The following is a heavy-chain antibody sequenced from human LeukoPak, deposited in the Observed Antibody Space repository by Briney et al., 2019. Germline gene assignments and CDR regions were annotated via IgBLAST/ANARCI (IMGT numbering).Heavy chain of an antibody. CDR2: IKSKTDGGTT. CDR1: GFTLSNAW. D-gene: IGHD6-13*01. V-gene: IGHV3-15*01. CDR3: TTDLGLAAADY. J-gene: IGHJ4*02. Sequence: PGGSLRLSCAASGFTLSNAWMSWVRQAPGKGLEWVGRIKSKTDGGTTDYAAPVKGRFTISRDDSKNTLYLQMNSLKTEDTAVYYCTTDLGLAAADYWGQGTLVTVSS.